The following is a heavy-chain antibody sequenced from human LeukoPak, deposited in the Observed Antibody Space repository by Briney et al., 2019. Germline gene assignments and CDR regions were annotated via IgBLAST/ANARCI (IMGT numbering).Heavy chain of an antibody. D-gene: IGHD2-15*01. CDR3: ARGQPPDCSGGSCYGHDY. CDR2: INHSGST. J-gene: IGHJ4*02. Sequence: SETLSLTCAVYGGSFSGYYWSWIRQPPGKGLEWIGEINHSGSTNYNPSLKSRVTISVDTSKNQFSLKLSSVTAADTAVYYCARGQPPDCSGGSCYGHDYWGQATLVTVSS. CDR1: GGSFSGYY. V-gene: IGHV4-34*01.